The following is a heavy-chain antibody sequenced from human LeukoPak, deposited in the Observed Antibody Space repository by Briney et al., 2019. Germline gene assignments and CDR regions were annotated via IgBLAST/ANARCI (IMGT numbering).Heavy chain of an antibody. Sequence: GGSLRLSCAASGFTFSSYSMNWVRQAPGKGLEWVSSISSSSSYIYYADSVKGRFTISRGNAKNSLYLQMNSLRAEDTAVYYCARDSVGATEGWFDPWGQGTLVTVSS. CDR3: ARDSVGATEGWFDP. J-gene: IGHJ5*02. CDR2: ISSSSSYI. D-gene: IGHD1-26*01. CDR1: GFTFSSYS. V-gene: IGHV3-21*01.